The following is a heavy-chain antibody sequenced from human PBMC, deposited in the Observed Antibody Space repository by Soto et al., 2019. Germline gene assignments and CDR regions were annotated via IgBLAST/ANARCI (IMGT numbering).Heavy chain of an antibody. J-gene: IGHJ6*03. Sequence: GGSLRLSCAASGFTFSSYAMSWVRQAPGKGLEWVSAISGSGGSTYYADSVKGRFTISRDNSKNTLYLQMNSLRAEDTAVYYCAKDLFPQGHYYYYYMDVWGKGTTVTVSS. CDR2: ISGSGGST. CDR1: GFTFSSYA. V-gene: IGHV3-23*01. CDR3: AKDLFPQGHYYYYYMDV.